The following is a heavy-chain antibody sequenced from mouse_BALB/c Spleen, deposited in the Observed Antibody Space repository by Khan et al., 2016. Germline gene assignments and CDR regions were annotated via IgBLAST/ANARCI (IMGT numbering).Heavy chain of an antibody. J-gene: IGHJ4*01. V-gene: IGHV1-77*01. D-gene: IGHD1-2*01. Sequence: QVQLQQSGTELPRPGASVKLSCKASGYTFTDYYLHWVKQRTGQGLEWIGEIFPGSGITYYNEKFKGKASLTADTSSSTAYMQLSSQTSEDSAVYFCARSYYGYFAMDYWGHGASVTVSS. CDR2: IFPGSGIT. CDR3: ARSYYGYFAMDY. CDR1: GYTFTDYY.